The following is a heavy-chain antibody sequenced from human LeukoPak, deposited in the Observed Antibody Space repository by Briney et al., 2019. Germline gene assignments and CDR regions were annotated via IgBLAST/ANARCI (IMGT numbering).Heavy chain of an antibody. J-gene: IGHJ4*02. CDR3: AAAGYYGSGSSYTPFDY. CDR1: GYTFTSYY. V-gene: IGHV1-46*01. Sequence: ASVKVSCKASGYTFTSYYMHWVRQAPGQGLEWMGIINPSGGSTSYAQKFQERVTITRDMSTSTAYMELSSLRSEDTAVYYCAAAGYYGSGSSYTPFDYWGQGTLVTVSS. CDR2: INPSGGST. D-gene: IGHD3-10*01.